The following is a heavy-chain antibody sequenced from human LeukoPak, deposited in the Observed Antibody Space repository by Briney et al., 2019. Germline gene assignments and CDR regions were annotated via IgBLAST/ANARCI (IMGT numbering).Heavy chain of an antibody. D-gene: IGHD3-16*01. V-gene: IGHV3-23*01. Sequence: PGGSLRHSCAASGFTFSNYAMSWVRQAPGKGLEWVSGISGSGSNTYYADPVRGRFTISRDNSKSTLYLQMNSLRAEDTALYYCGKHQGSGGVGSGTGAFDIWGQGTMVTVSS. J-gene: IGHJ3*02. CDR3: GKHQGSGGVGSGTGAFDI. CDR1: GFTFSNYA. CDR2: ISGSGSNT.